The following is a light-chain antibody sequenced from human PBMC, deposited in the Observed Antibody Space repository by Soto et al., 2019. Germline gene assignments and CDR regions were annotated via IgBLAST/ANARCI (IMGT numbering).Light chain of an antibody. CDR2: GAS. CDR1: QSVRNSY. V-gene: IGKV3-20*01. CDR3: QEYGSSPYT. J-gene: IGKJ2*01. Sequence: EILLTQSPGTLSLSPGERATLSCRASQSVRNSYVAWYQQKPGQAPRLLIYGASGRATGIPERFSGSGSGTDFTLTISRLEPEDLAVDYCQEYGSSPYTFGQATKLEI.